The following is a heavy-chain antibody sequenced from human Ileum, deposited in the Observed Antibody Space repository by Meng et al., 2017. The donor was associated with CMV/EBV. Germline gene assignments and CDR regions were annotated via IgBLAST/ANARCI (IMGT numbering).Heavy chain of an antibody. Sequence: KVSCNASGYTFPGYYMHWLRQAPGQGLEWMGRINPDTGGTNYAQKFQGRVTMTRDTSISTAYMELSRLTSDDTAVYFCMTVTGNYPYWGQGALVTVSS. D-gene: IGHD1-7*01. V-gene: IGHV1-2*06. J-gene: IGHJ4*02. CDR3: MTVTGNYPY. CDR1: GYTFPGYY. CDR2: INPDTGGT.